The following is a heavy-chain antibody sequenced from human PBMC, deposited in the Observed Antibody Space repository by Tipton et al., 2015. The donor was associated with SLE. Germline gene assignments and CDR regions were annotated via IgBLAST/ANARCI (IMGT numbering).Heavy chain of an antibody. CDR1: GVSISRGSYF. V-gene: IGHV4-61*09. CDR3: ARDSHTDYGDFYVDS. J-gene: IGHJ4*02. Sequence: TLSLTCPVSGVSISRGSYFWTWIRQPAGKGLEWVGHIFSTGITDYNPSLKSRVSISADTSKNQFSLNLDSMTAADTAVYYCARDSHTDYGDFYVDSWGQGTLVTVSS. D-gene: IGHD4-17*01. CDR2: IFSTGIT.